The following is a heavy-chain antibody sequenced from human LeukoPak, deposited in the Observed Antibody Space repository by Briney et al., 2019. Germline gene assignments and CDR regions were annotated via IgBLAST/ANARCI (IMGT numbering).Heavy chain of an antibody. Sequence: GGSLKLSCAASGFTFSDYYMSWIRQAPGKGLEWVSYISGSGGSTYYADSVKGRFTISRDNSKNTLYLQMNSLRAEDTAVYYCAKVRGDCSSTSCYGNLGLFDYWGQGTLVTVSS. J-gene: IGHJ4*02. D-gene: IGHD2-2*01. CDR1: GFTFSDYY. CDR2: ISGSGGST. CDR3: AKVRGDCSSTSCYGNLGLFDY. V-gene: IGHV3-23*01.